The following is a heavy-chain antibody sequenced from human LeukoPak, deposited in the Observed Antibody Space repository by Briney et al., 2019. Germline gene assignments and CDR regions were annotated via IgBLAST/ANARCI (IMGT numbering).Heavy chain of an antibody. CDR1: GFTSSSYW. D-gene: IGHD5-24*01. CDR2: IQQGGSAK. J-gene: IGHJ4*02. CDR3: ARIRGDGSTFEY. Sequence: GGSLRLSCAASGFTSSSYWMSWVRQAPGKGLEWVANIQQGGSAKYYMDSVKGRFTISGDDAKSSLYLQMNSLRAEDTAVYFCARIRGDGSTFEYWGQGTLVTVSS. V-gene: IGHV3-7*01.